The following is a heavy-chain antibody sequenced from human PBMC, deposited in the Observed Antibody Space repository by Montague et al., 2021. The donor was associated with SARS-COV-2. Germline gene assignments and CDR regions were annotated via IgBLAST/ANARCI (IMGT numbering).Heavy chain of an antibody. CDR2: ISYDGSNK. CDR3: ARVRYCSSTSCYNVYYGMDV. V-gene: IGHV3-30-3*01. J-gene: IGHJ6*02. Sequence: SLRLSCPAAGFTFSSYAMHWVRQAPGKGLEWVAVISYDGSNKYYADSVKGRFTISRDNSKNTLYLQMNSLRAEDTAVYYCARVRYCSSTSCYNVYYGMDVWGQGTTVTVSS. D-gene: IGHD2-2*02. CDR1: GFTFSSYA.